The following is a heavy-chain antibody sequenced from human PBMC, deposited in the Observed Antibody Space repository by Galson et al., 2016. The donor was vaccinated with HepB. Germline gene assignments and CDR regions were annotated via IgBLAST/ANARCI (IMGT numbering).Heavy chain of an antibody. CDR2: IYSGGST. D-gene: IGHD1-7*01. CDR3: GTSTGTTEY. Sequence: SETLSLTCTVSGDSISSSSYYWGWIRQAPGKGLDWIGSIYSGGSTSFNPSLESRVTISVDPSKNQVSLRLTSVTAADTAVYYCGTSTGTTEYWGQGTLVTVSS. J-gene: IGHJ4*02. CDR1: GDSISSSSYY. V-gene: IGHV4-39*01.